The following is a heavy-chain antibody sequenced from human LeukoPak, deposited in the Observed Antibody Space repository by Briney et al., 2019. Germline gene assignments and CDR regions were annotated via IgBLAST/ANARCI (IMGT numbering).Heavy chain of an antibody. CDR2: IYYSGST. Sequence: SETLSLTCTVSGGSISSSSYYWGWIRQPPGKGLEWIGNIYYSGSTYYNPSLKSRVTISLDTSKNQFSLKLSSVTAADTALYYCAKDSTEWGITSAWYFDSWGQGTLVTVSS. V-gene: IGHV4-39*07. J-gene: IGHJ4*02. CDR1: GGSISSSSYY. CDR3: AKDSTEWGITSAWYFDS. D-gene: IGHD3-3*01.